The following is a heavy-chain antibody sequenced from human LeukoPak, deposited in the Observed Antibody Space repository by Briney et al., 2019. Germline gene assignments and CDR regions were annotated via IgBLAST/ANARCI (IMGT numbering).Heavy chain of an antibody. Sequence: EAGGSLRLSCAASGFTFSDYYMSWIRQAPGKGLEWVSYISSSGSTKYYADSVKGRFTISRDNAKNSLYLQMNSLRAEDTAVYYCARDTRYCSGGSCEAFDIWGQGTMVTVSS. CDR3: ARDTRYCSGGSCEAFDI. CDR2: ISSSGSTK. D-gene: IGHD2-15*01. J-gene: IGHJ3*02. V-gene: IGHV3-11*01. CDR1: GFTFSDYY.